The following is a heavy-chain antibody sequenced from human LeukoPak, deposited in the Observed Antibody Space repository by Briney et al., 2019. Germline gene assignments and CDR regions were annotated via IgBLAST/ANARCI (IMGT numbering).Heavy chain of an antibody. D-gene: IGHD2-2*01. J-gene: IGHJ5*02. CDR2: INQDGSEK. CDR3: ARDVCSSISCYHNWFDP. Sequence: GGSLRLSCAASGFTFSSYWMSWVRQAPGKGLEWVANINQDGSEKYYVDSVKGRFTISRDNAKNSLYLQMNSLRAEDTAVYYCARDVCSSISCYHNWFDPWGQGTLVTVSS. V-gene: IGHV3-7*01. CDR1: GFTFSSYW.